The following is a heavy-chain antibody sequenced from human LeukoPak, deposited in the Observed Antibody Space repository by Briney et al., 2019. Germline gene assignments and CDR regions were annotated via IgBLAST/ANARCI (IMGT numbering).Heavy chain of an antibody. Sequence: KPSETLSLTCTVSGGSISSSSYYWGWIRQPPGKGLEWIGSIYYSGSTYYNPSLTSRVTISVDTSKNQFSLKLSSVTAADTAVYYCARHLENCSGGSCLPDAFDIWGQGTMVTVSS. CDR1: GGSISSSSYY. CDR2: IYYSGST. V-gene: IGHV4-39*01. CDR3: ARHLENCSGGSCLPDAFDI. J-gene: IGHJ3*02. D-gene: IGHD2-15*01.